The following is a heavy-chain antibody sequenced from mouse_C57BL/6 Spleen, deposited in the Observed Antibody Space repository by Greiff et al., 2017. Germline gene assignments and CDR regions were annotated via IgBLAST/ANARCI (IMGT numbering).Heavy chain of an antibody. CDR2: IDPSDSEP. CDR3: ARSDDGPTGFAY. CDR1: GYTFTSYW. Sequence: QVQLQQPGAELVRPGSSVKLSCKASGYTFTSYWMHWVKQRPIQGLEWIGNIDPSDSEPHYNQKFKDKATLTVDKSSSPAYMQLSSLTSEDSAVYYCARSDDGPTGFAYWGQGTLVTVSA. D-gene: IGHD2-3*01. J-gene: IGHJ3*01. V-gene: IGHV1-52*01.